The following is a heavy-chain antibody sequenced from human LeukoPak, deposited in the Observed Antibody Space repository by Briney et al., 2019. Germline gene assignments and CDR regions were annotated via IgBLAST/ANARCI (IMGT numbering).Heavy chain of an antibody. CDR2: INPTGGST. J-gene: IGHJ4*02. CDR3: ARGDIYRSSTSCYPTGVDY. CDR1: GYTFPSYF. D-gene: IGHD2-2*01. V-gene: IGHV1-46*01. Sequence: ASVKVSCKASGYTFPSYFMHWVRQAPGQGLEWMGIINPTGGSTTYARKFQGRVTMTRDTSTSTVYMELSSLRSDDTAVYYCARGDIYRSSTSCYPTGVDYWGQGTLVTVSS.